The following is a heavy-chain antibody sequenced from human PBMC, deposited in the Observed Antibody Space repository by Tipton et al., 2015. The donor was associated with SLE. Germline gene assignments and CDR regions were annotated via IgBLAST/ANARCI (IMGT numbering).Heavy chain of an antibody. Sequence: GSLRLSCAASGFTFSSYSMNWVRQAPGKGLEWVSYISSSSSTIYYADSVKGRFTISRDNAKNSLYLQMNSLRAEDTAVYYCARTAAGTLGYGMDVWGQGTTVTVSS. D-gene: IGHD6-13*01. CDR2: ISSSSSTI. J-gene: IGHJ6*02. CDR3: ARTAAGTLGYGMDV. CDR1: GFTFSSYS. V-gene: IGHV3-48*04.